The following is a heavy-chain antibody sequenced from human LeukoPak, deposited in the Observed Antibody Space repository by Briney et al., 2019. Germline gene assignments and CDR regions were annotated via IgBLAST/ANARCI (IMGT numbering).Heavy chain of an antibody. D-gene: IGHD2-15*01. CDR2: INPSGGST. J-gene: IGHJ3*02. Sequence: GASVKVSCKASGYTFTSYYMHWVRQAPGQGLEWMGIINPSGGSTSYAQKFQGRVTMTRDTSTSTVYTELSSLRSEDTAVYYCASVRGGSAFDIWGQGTMVTVSS. CDR3: ASVRGGSAFDI. V-gene: IGHV1-46*01. CDR1: GYTFTSYY.